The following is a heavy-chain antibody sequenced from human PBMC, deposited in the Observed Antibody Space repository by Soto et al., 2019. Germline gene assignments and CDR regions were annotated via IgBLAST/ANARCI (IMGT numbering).Heavy chain of an antibody. J-gene: IGHJ6*02. CDR3: ARDFIERNYYYGMDV. CDR1: GFTVSSNY. Sequence: GGSLRLSCAASGFTVSSNYMSWVRQAPGKGLEWVSVIYSGGSTYYADSVKGRFTISRDNSENTLYLQMNSLRAEDTAVYYCARDFIERNYYYGMDVWGQGTTVTVS. D-gene: IGHD1-1*01. V-gene: IGHV3-53*01. CDR2: IYSGGST.